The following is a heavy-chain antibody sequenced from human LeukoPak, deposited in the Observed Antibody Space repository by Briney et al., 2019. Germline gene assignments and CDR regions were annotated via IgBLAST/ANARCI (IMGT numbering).Heavy chain of an antibody. CDR1: GFTFSDYY. CDR3: ARLYYDFWSGYHLDYYYYMDV. V-gene: IGHV3-11*04. CDR2: ISSSGSTI. J-gene: IGHJ6*03. Sequence: GGSLRLSCAVSGFTFSDYYMSWIRQAPGKGLEWVSYISSSGSTIYYADSVKGRFTISRDNAKNSLYLQMNSLRAEDTAVYYCARLYYDFWSGYHLDYYYYMDVWGKGTTVTVSS. D-gene: IGHD3-3*01.